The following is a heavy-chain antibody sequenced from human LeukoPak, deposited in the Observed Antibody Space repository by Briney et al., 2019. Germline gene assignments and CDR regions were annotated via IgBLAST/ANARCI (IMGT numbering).Heavy chain of an antibody. J-gene: IGHJ6*02. Sequence: SETLSLTCTVSGGSISSSSYYWGWIRQPPGKGLGWIGSIYYSGSTYYNPSLKSRVTISVDTSKNQFSLKLSSVTAADTAVYYCARPVYYYYYGMDVWAKGPRSPSP. CDR1: GGSISSSSYY. V-gene: IGHV4-39*01. CDR3: ARPVYYYYYGMDV. CDR2: IYYSGST.